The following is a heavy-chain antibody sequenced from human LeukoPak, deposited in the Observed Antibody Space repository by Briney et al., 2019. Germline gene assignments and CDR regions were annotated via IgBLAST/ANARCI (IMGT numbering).Heavy chain of an antibody. CDR3: ARGTRYSSGWYAGY. D-gene: IGHD6-19*01. CDR2: IIPIFGTA. V-gene: IGHV1-69*13. J-gene: IGHJ4*02. CDR1: GGTFSSYA. Sequence: GASVKVSCKASGGTFSSYAISWVRQAPGQGLEWMGGIIPIFGTANYAQKFQGRVTITADESTSTAYMELSSLRSEDTAVHYCARGTRYSSGWYAGYWGQGTLVTVSS.